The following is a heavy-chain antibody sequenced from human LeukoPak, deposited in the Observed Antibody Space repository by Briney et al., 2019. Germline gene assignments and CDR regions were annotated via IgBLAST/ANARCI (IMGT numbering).Heavy chain of an antibody. Sequence: PGGSLRLSCAASGFTFSSYSMNWVRQAPGKGLGWVSSISSSSSYIYYADSVKGRFTISRDNAKNTLYLQMNSLRAEDTAVYYCAKRITGGGIDYWGQGTLVTVSS. CDR3: AKRITGGGIDY. CDR1: GFTFSSYS. V-gene: IGHV3-21*01. J-gene: IGHJ4*02. CDR2: ISSSSSYI. D-gene: IGHD1-14*01.